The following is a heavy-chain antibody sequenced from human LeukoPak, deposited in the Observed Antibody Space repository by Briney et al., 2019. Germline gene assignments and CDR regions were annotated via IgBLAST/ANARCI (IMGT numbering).Heavy chain of an antibody. Sequence: KSSETLSLTCTVSGGSISSSSYYWGWIRQPPGKGLEWIGSIYYSGSTYYNPSLKSRVTISVDTSKNQFSLKLSSVTAADTAVYYCARDGESGAVTSYNWFDPWGQGTLVTVSS. V-gene: IGHV4-39*07. CDR3: ARDGESGAVTSYNWFDP. D-gene: IGHD4-17*01. CDR2: IYYSGST. J-gene: IGHJ5*02. CDR1: GGSISSSSYY.